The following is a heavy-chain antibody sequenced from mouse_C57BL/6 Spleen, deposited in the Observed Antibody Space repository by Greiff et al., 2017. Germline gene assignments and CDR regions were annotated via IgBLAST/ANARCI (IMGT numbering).Heavy chain of an antibody. Sequence: VQLQQSGPELVKPGASVKISCKASGYAFSSSWMNWVKQRPGKGLEWIGRIYPGDGDTNYNGKFKGKATLTADKSSSTAYMQLSSLTSEEAAVYCCAREPSCAYWGQGTLVTVSA. V-gene: IGHV1-82*01. CDR3: AREPSCAY. CDR1: GYAFSSSW. CDR2: IYPGDGDT. J-gene: IGHJ3*01.